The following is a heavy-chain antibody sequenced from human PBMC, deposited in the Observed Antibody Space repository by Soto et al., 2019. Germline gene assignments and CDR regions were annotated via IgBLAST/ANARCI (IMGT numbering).Heavy chain of an antibody. Sequence: EVQLVESGGGLVQPGGSLRLSCAVSGFDFSSDGMHWVRQAPGKGLVWVSRIKYDGSATNYADSVKGRFTISRDNAKNTLYLQMTNLSAEDTAVYYCERCRRGVYYFDYWGQGTLVTVSS. J-gene: IGHJ4*02. V-gene: IGHV3-74*01. CDR2: IKYDGSAT. CDR1: GFDFSSDG. D-gene: IGHD2-15*01. CDR3: ERCRRGVYYFDY.